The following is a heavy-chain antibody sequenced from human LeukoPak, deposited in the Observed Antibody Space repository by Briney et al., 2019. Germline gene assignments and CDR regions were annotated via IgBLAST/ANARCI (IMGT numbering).Heavy chain of an antibody. CDR1: GFTFISYW. V-gene: IGHV3-74*01. D-gene: IGHD6-19*01. J-gene: IGHJ4*02. CDR2: INSDGSST. CDR3: AKGPLTEVAGTTWDY. Sequence: GGSLRLSCAASGFTFISYWMHWVRQAPGRGLVWVSRINSDGSSTSYADSVKGRFTISRDNSKNTLYLRMNSLRAEDTAVYYCAKGPLTEVAGTTWDYWGQGTPVTVSS.